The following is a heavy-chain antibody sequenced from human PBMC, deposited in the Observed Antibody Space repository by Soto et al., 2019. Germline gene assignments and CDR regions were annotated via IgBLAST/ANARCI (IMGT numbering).Heavy chain of an antibody. D-gene: IGHD2-15*01. CDR2: TGNKANSYNT. J-gene: IGHJ4*02. CDR3: ASSLGYGPSVICHHYFVDY. V-gene: IGHV3-72*01. CDR1: GCTFSDHY. Sequence: EVQLVESGGGLVQPGGSLRLSCAASGCTFSDHYMDWVGQAPGKVLEWVGRTGNKANSYNTEYAASVKGRFTISRDDSKNSLYLQMDSLKTEDTAVYYGASSLGYGPSVICHHYFVDYWGQVHLGTVSA.